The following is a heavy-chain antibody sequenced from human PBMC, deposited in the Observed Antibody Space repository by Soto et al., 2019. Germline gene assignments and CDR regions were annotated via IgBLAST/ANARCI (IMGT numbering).Heavy chain of an antibody. D-gene: IGHD5-12*01. CDR1: GGSFSGYY. Sequence: PSETLSLTCAVYGGSFSGYYWSWIRQPPGKGLEWIGEINHSGSTNYNPSIKSRVTISVDTSKNQFSLKLSSVTAADTAVYYCARVSGYSGYDHTFDYWGQGTLVTVS. CDR3: ARVSGYSGYDHTFDY. V-gene: IGHV4-34*01. CDR2: INHSGST. J-gene: IGHJ4*02.